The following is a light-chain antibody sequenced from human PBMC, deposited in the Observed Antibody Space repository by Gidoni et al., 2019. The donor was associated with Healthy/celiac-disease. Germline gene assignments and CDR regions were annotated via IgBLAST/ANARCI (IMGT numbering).Light chain of an antibody. V-gene: IGKV1-33*01. J-gene: IGKJ5*01. CDR1: QDISNY. CDR3: QQYDNLPIT. Sequence: DIQMTLSPSSLSASVGDRVTITCQASQDISNYLNWYQQKPGKAPKLLIYDASNLETGVPSRFSGSGSGTDFTFTISSLQPEDIATYYCQQYDNLPITFXQXTRLEIK. CDR2: DAS.